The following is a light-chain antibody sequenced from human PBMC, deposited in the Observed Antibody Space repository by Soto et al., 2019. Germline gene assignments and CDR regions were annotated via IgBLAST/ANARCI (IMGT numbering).Light chain of an antibody. CDR1: QSISSW. V-gene: IGKV1-5*03. CDR3: QQYDNYSPYS. J-gene: IGKJ2*03. CDR2: KAS. Sequence: DIQMTQSPSTLSASIGDRVTITCRASQSISSWLAWYQQKPGKAPKLLIYKASSLESGVPSRFSGSGSGTEFTLTISILQPDDFATYYCQQYDNYSPYSFGQGTKLEIK.